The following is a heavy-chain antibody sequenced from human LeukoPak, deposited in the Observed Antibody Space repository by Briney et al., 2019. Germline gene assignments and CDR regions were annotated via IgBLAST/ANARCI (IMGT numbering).Heavy chain of an antibody. CDR2: IYYSGST. J-gene: IGHJ4*02. CDR1: GGSISSGGYY. CDR3: AREEGSSSWSTFGY. Sequence: SQTLSLTCTVSGGSISSGGYYWSWIRQHPGKGLEWIGYIYYSGSTYYNPSLKSRVTISVDTSKNQFSLKLSSVTAADTAVYYCAREEGSSSWSTFGYWGQGTLVTVSS. V-gene: IGHV4-31*03. D-gene: IGHD6-13*01.